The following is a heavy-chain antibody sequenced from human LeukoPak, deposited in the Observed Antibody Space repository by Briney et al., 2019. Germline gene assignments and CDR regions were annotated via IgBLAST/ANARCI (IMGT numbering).Heavy chain of an antibody. Sequence: GRSLRLSCAASGFTFSSYGMHWVRQAPGKGLEWVAVIWYDGSNKYYADSVKGRFTISRDNSKNTLYLQMNSLRAEDTAVYYCVRYCNGGSCYRAAFDVWGPGTTVTVSS. CDR2: IWYDGSNK. V-gene: IGHV3-33*01. CDR3: VRYCNGGSCYRAAFDV. J-gene: IGHJ3*01. D-gene: IGHD2-15*01. CDR1: GFTFSSYG.